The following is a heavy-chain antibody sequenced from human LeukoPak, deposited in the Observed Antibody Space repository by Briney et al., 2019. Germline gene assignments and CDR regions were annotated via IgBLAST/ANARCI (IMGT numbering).Heavy chain of an antibody. Sequence: GGSLRLSCAASGLTFSSHAMHWVRQAPGKGLEWVSVIYSGGSTYYADSVKGRFTISRDNSKNTLYLQMNSLRAEDTAVYYCARDEFGDANYWGQGTLVTVSS. V-gene: IGHV3-53*01. CDR1: GLTFSSHA. CDR2: IYSGGST. CDR3: ARDEFGDANY. J-gene: IGHJ4*02. D-gene: IGHD4-17*01.